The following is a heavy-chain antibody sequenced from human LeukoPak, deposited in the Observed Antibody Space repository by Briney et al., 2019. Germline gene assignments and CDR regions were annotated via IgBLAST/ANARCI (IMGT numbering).Heavy chain of an antibody. D-gene: IGHD6-13*01. CDR3: ARDPNISWRY. Sequence: GGSLRLSCAASGFTFSSYEMNWVRQAPGKGLEWVSYISSSSNTIYYADSVKGRFTISRDNAKNSLYLQMNSLRAEDTAVYYCARDPNISWRYWGQGTLVTVSS. J-gene: IGHJ4*02. V-gene: IGHV3-48*03. CDR2: ISSSSNTI. CDR1: GFTFSSYE.